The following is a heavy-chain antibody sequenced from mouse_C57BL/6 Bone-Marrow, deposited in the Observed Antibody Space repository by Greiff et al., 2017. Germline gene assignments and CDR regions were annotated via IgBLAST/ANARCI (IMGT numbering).Heavy chain of an antibody. CDR3: ARWAYYYGSSVAMDY. J-gene: IGHJ4*01. Sequence: QVQLQQSWAELVKPGASVKISCKASGYAFSSYWMNWVKQRPGKGLEWIGRIYPGDGVTNYNGKFTGKATLTADKSYSTAYIRLSSLTSEDSAVYFCARWAYYYGSSVAMDYWGQGTSVTVSS. D-gene: IGHD1-1*01. CDR2: IYPGDGVT. V-gene: IGHV1-80*01. CDR1: GYAFSSYW.